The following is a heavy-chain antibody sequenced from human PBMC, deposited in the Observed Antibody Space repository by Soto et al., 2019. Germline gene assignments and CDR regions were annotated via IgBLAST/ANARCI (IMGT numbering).Heavy chain of an antibody. D-gene: IGHD3-3*01. Sequence: PGWSLRLSCASSVFSFTDFAMRWVRQPPGKGLEWVSSISGTGGRTHYADSVKGRFSISRDNSRNTLSLQMNSLRAEDTALYYCAKASEWLFGNWFDPWGQGTLVTVSS. V-gene: IGHV3-23*01. CDR1: VFSFTDFA. J-gene: IGHJ5*02. CDR3: AKASEWLFGNWFDP. CDR2: ISGTGGRT.